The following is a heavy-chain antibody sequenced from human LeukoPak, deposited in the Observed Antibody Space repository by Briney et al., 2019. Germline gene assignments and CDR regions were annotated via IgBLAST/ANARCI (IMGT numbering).Heavy chain of an antibody. CDR2: IKSKTDGETT. J-gene: IGHJ4*02. CDR3: TTDLGTYYHGSQRLIPIDY. D-gene: IGHD3-10*01. V-gene: IGHV3-15*01. Sequence: GSLRLSCVDSGFTFTNAWMSWVRQAPGKGLEWIGRIKSKTDGETTNYAEPVRGRFTISRDDSKSAVYLQMNSLKIEDTAVYYCTTDLGTYYHGSQRLIPIDYWGQGTLVTVSS. CDR1: GFTFTNAW.